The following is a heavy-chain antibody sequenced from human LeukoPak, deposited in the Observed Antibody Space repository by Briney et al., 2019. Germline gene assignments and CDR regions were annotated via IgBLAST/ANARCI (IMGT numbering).Heavy chain of an antibody. CDR1: GFTFSSYA. Sequence: PGRSLRLSCAASGFTFSSYAMHWVRQAPGKGLEWVAVISYDGSNKYYADSVKGRFTISRDNSKNTLYLQMNSLRAEDTAVYYCARENTIVVVPAALGYYYGMDVWGQGTTVTVSS. D-gene: IGHD2-2*01. V-gene: IGHV3-30-3*01. CDR3: ARENTIVVVPAALGYYYGMDV. CDR2: ISYDGSNK. J-gene: IGHJ6*02.